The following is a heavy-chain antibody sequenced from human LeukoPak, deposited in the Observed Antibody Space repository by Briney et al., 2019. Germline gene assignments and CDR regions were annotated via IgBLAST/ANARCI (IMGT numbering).Heavy chain of an antibody. J-gene: IGHJ4*02. CDR1: GYTFTSYD. V-gene: IGHV1-8*01. CDR3: ARGPSYCGGDCYSWYFDY. D-gene: IGHD2-21*02. Sequence: ASVKVSCKASGYTFTSYDINWVRQATGQGLEWMGWMNPNSGNTGYAQKFQGRVTMTRNTSISTAYMELSSLGSEDTAVYYCARGPSYCGGDCYSWYFDYWGQGTLVTVSS. CDR2: MNPNSGNT.